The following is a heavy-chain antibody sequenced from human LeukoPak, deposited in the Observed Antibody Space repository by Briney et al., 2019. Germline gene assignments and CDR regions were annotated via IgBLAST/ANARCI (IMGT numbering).Heavy chain of an antibody. D-gene: IGHD1-26*01. V-gene: IGHV5-51*01. J-gene: IGHJ4*02. Sequence: GEFLKISCKGSGYSFTNYWIGWVRQMPGKGLKWMGIIYPGDFDARYSPSFQGQVTISADKSISTAYLQWSSLKASDTAMYYCARRRDLYSGSYYPFDYWGQGTLLTVSS. CDR1: GYSFTNYW. CDR3: ARRRDLYSGSYYPFDY. CDR2: IYPGDFDA.